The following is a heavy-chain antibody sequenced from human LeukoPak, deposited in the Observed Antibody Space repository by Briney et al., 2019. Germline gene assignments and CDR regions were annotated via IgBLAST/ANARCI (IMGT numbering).Heavy chain of an antibody. D-gene: IGHD3-22*01. CDR2: ISYNSGTI. V-gene: IGHV3-9*01. CDR1: GFNFVDYA. CDR3: AKDLKYYYDSSGYRGAFDI. J-gene: IGHJ3*02. Sequence: GGSLRLSCAASGFNFVDYAMHWVRQVPGKGLEWVSGISYNSGTIVYADSVKGRFTISRDNAKNSLYLQMNSLRAEDTALYYCAKDLKYYYDSSGYRGAFDIWGQGTMVTVSS.